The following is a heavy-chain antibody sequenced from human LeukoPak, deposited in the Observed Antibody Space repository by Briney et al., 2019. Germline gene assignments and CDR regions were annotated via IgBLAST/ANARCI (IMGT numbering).Heavy chain of an antibody. J-gene: IGHJ5*02. CDR1: GGTFSSYA. CDR3: AREAGYSYGYGGNWFAP. V-gene: IGHV1-69*01. CDR2: IIPIFGTA. D-gene: IGHD5-18*01. Sequence: SVKVSCKASGGTFSSYAISWVRQAPGQGLEWMGGIIPIFGTANYAQKFQGRVTITADESTSTAYMEMSSLRSEDTAVYYCAREAGYSYGYGGNWFAPWGQGTLVTVSS.